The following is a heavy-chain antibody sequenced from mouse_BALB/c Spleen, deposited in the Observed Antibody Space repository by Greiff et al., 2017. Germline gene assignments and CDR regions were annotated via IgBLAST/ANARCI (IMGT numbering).Heavy chain of an antibody. CDR2: ISDGGSYT. CDR1: GFTFSDYY. J-gene: IGHJ4*01. CDR3: AREVRRRNYYAMDY. Sequence: EVKLMESGGGLVKPGGSLKLSCAASGFTFSDYYMYWVRQTPEKRLEWVATISDGGSYTYYPDSVKGRFTISRDNAKNNLYLQMSSLKSEDTAMYYCAREVRRRNYYAMDYWGQGTSVTVSS. V-gene: IGHV5-4*02. D-gene: IGHD2-14*01.